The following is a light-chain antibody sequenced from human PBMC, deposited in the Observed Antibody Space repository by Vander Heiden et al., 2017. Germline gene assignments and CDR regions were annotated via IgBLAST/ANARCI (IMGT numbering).Light chain of an antibody. CDR3: SSYTSSSTLV. J-gene: IGLJ1*01. Sequence: QSALTQPASVSGSPGQSITISCTGTRSDVGGYNYVSWYQHHPGKVPKLMIYDVSDRPSGVSNRFSGSKSGNTASLTISGLQAEDEADYYCSSYTSSSTLVFGTGTKVTVL. CDR2: DVS. V-gene: IGLV2-14*03. CDR1: RSDVGGYNY.